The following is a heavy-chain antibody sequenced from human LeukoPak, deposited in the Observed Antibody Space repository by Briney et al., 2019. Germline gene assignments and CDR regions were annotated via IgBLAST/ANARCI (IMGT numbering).Heavy chain of an antibody. V-gene: IGHV4-34*01. D-gene: IGHD6-19*01. CDR2: INHSGST. Sequence: SETLSLTCAVYGGAFSGYYWSWIRQPPGKGLEWIGEINHSGSTNYNPSLKSRVTISVDTSKNQFSLKLSSVTAADTAVYYCARKEQWLPHDAFDIWGQGTMVTVSS. CDR1: GGAFSGYY. J-gene: IGHJ3*02. CDR3: ARKEQWLPHDAFDI.